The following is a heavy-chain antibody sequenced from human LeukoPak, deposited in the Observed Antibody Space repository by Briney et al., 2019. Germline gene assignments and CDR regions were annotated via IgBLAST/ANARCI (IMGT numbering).Heavy chain of an antibody. D-gene: IGHD1-1*01. CDR2: INPSRRAT. CDR1: RYSFTNYF. CDR3: ARDIRNDGANAFDI. J-gene: IGHJ3*02. Sequence: ASVKVSCQASRYSFTNYFIHWIRQAPGQGREWMGWINPSRRATNFPQNFQGRVTMTRDTSISTAYMELSRLTSDDVAVYYCARDIRNDGANAFDIWGQGTTVIVSS. V-gene: IGHV1-2*02.